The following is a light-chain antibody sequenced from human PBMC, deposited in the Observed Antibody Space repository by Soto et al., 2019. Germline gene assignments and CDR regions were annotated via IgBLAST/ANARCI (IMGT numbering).Light chain of an antibody. CDR1: QSVNSK. Sequence: EIVMTQSPATLSVSPGEGATLSCRASQSVNSKVAWYQQKSGQAPRLLIYGASTRASGTPARFSASGSGTEFTLTISSLQSEEFAVYFCLQFHNWPLTFGGGNKVEIK. J-gene: IGKJ4*01. CDR2: GAS. V-gene: IGKV3-15*01. CDR3: LQFHNWPLT.